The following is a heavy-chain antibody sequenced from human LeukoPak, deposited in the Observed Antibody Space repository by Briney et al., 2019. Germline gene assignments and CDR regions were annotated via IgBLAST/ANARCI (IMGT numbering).Heavy chain of an antibody. CDR3: ARDLGRYSSSPAGYMDV. D-gene: IGHD6-13*01. V-gene: IGHV3-30-3*01. Sequence: GRSLRLSCAASGFTFSSYAMHWVRQAPGKGLEWVAVISYDGSNKYYADSVKGRFTISRDNSKNTLYLQMNSLRAEDTAVYYCARDLGRYSSSPAGYMDVWGKGTTVTVSS. CDR2: ISYDGSNK. J-gene: IGHJ6*03. CDR1: GFTFSSYA.